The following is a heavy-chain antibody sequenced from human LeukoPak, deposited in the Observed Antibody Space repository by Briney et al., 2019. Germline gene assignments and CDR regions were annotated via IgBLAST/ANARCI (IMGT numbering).Heavy chain of an antibody. V-gene: IGHV3-23*01. Sequence: GGSLRLSCAASGFTFSSYAMSWVRQAPGKGLEWVSVISGSGGSTYYTDSVKGRFTISRDNSKNTPYLQMNSLGAEDTAVYYCAKVGGYSSPGTENYYYMDVWGKGTTVTVSS. CDR1: GFTFSSYA. D-gene: IGHD6-13*01. J-gene: IGHJ6*03. CDR2: ISGSGGST. CDR3: AKVGGYSSPGTENYYYMDV.